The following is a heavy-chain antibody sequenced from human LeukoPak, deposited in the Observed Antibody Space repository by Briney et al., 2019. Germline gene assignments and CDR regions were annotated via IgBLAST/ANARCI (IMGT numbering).Heavy chain of an antibody. CDR3: AKELMVGYYYYYGMDV. J-gene: IGHJ6*02. V-gene: IGHV3-9*01. D-gene: IGHD2-8*02. Sequence: GGSLRLSCAASGFTFNTYAMHWVRQAPGKGLEWVSGISWNSGSIGYADSVKGRFTISRDNAKNSLYLQMNSLRAEDTALYYCAKELMVGYYYYYGMDVWGQGTTVTVSS. CDR2: ISWNSGSI. CDR1: GFTFNTYA.